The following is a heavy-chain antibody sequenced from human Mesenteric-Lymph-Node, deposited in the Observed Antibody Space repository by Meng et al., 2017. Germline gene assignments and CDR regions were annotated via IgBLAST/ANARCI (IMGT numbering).Heavy chain of an antibody. CDR3: VRDTRRGGGWFDP. CDR2: IYHGVNI. V-gene: IGHV4-30-2*01. D-gene: IGHD3-10*01. J-gene: IGHJ5*02. CDR1: GDSISSGDYS. Sequence: QLQEAGSGVVRPSQTLSLTCAVSGDSISSGDYSWTWIRQPPGKGLEWIGYIYHGVNIYYTPSLRRRVTISVDKSRNQFSLKLTSVSAADTAVYYCVRDTRRGGGWFDPWGQGTLVTVSS.